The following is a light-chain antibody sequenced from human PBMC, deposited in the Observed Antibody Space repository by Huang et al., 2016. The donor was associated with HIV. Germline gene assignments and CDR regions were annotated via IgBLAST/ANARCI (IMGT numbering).Light chain of an antibody. V-gene: IGKV3-20*01. Sequence: EIVLTQSPGTLSLSPGERATLSCGASQSVTNTYLAWYQQKPGQAPRRVIYGASSRATGIADRCSGSGSGTDFTLTISRLEPDDFVVYYCQQYGGSPRTFGQGTKLEIK. CDR3: QQYGGSPRT. CDR2: GAS. CDR1: QSVTNTY. J-gene: IGKJ2*01.